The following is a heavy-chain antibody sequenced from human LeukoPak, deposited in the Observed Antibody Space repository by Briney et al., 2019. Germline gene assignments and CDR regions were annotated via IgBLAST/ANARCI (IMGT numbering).Heavy chain of an antibody. CDR1: GYSISNGYY. CDR2: IYHSGST. V-gene: IGHV4-38-2*02. D-gene: IGHD3-10*01. CDR3: ARITMVRGLAFDI. J-gene: IGHJ3*02. Sequence: SETLSLTCTVSGYSISNGYYWGWIRQPPGKGLEWIGIIYHSGSTYYNPYLNSRVTISIDTSKNQFSLKLSSVTAADTAVYYCARITMVRGLAFDIWGQGTMVTVSS.